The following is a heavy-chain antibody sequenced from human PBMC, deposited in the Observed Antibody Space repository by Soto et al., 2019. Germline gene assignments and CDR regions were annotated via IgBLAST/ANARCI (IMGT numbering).Heavy chain of an antibody. CDR1: GFTFSSFG. J-gene: IGHJ4*02. CDR2: ISYDGSEK. D-gene: IGHD1-1*01. CDR3: ARKPETGTTVPFDY. V-gene: IGHV3-30*03. Sequence: GGSLRLSCAASGFTFSSFGMHWVRQAPGKGLEWVAVISYDGSEKYHADSVKGRFTISRDNCKNTLYLQMNSLRAEDTAVYYCARKPETGTTVPFDYWGQGTLVTVSS.